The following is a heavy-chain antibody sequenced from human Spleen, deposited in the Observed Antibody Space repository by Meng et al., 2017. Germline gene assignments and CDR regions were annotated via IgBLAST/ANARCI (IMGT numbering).Heavy chain of an antibody. Sequence: SETLSLTCTVSGGSIDSSSYYWGWIRQPPGKGLEWIATIYYSGNSYHNPSLKSRVTISVDTSKEQFSLNLNSVTAADTAVYYCTAGDSSSWYDYWGQGTLVTVSS. J-gene: IGHJ4*02. V-gene: IGHV4-39*07. CDR3: TAGDSSSWYDY. CDR2: IYYSGNS. CDR1: GGSIDSSSYY. D-gene: IGHD6-13*01.